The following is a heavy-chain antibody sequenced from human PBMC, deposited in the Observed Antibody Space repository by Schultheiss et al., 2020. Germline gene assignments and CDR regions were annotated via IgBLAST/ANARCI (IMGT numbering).Heavy chain of an antibody. CDR1: GYTFTGNY. Sequence: ASVKVSGEASGYTFTGNYMHWVRQAPGQGLEWMGWIKPNSGGTNYAQKFQGRVTMTRDTSMSTAYMELSSLTSDDTAVYYCAKDSGSTLTTFGPPGHPWGQGTLVTVSS. CDR2: IKPNSGGT. V-gene: IGHV1-2*02. J-gene: IGHJ5*02. D-gene: IGHD4-17*01. CDR3: AKDSGSTLTTFGPPGHP.